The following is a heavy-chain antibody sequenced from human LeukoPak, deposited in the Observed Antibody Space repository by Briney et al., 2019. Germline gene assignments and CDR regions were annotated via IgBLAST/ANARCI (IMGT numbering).Heavy chain of an antibody. V-gene: IGHV4-59*02. Sequence: SETLSLTCAVSGGSVSGHYWDWIRQPPGKGLEWIGYIYASGSTNYNPSLQSRVTISVDTSENHFSLKLTSVTAADTAVYYCAREAPGGSGWTYFDYWGQASLVTVSS. D-gene: IGHD6-19*01. CDR1: GGSVSGHY. J-gene: IGHJ4*02. CDR2: IYASGST. CDR3: AREAPGGSGWTYFDY.